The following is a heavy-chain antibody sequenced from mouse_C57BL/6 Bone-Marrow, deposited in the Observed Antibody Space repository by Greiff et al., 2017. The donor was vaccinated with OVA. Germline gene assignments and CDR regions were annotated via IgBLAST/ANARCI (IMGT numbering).Heavy chain of an antibody. V-gene: IGHV1-81*01. D-gene: IGHD1-1*01. Sequence: QVQLQQSGAELARPGASVKLSCKASGYTFTSYGISWVKQRTGQGLEWIGEIYPRSGNTYYNEKFKGKATLTADKSSSTAYMELRSLTSEDSAVYFCARPLYYYGSSYRWYFDVWGTGTTVTVSS. J-gene: IGHJ1*03. CDR3: ARPLYYYGSSYRWYFDV. CDR1: GYTFTSYG. CDR2: IYPRSGNT.